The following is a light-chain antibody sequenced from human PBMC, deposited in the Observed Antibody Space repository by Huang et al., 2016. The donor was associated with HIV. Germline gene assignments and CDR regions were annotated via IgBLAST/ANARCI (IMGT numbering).Light chain of an antibody. CDR3: QQYNKWPRT. J-gene: IGKJ1*01. Sequence: DILMTQSPVTLSVPPGERATLSCSASQHLGSNLAWYHQEPGHPPKLLIDDASTRATGAPARFSGSGSKTDFNLTNDSLQSEDSALYFCQQYNKWPRTFGQGTKLEIK. V-gene: IGKV3D-15*01. CDR2: DAS. CDR1: QHLGSN.